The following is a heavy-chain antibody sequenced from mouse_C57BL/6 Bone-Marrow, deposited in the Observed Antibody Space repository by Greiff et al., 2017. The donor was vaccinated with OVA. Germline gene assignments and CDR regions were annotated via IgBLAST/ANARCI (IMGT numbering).Heavy chain of an antibody. CDR1: GYTFTSYW. V-gene: IGHV1-69*01. Sequence: VQLQQPGAELVMPGASVTLSCKASGYTFTSYWMHWVKQRPGQGLEWIGEIDPSDSYTNYNQKFKGKSSVTVYKSSSTAYMQLSSLTAEDSAVYDCAREGIYYYPLDYWGQGTSVTVSS. CDR2: IDPSDSYT. D-gene: IGHD1-1*01. CDR3: AREGIYYYPLDY. J-gene: IGHJ4*01.